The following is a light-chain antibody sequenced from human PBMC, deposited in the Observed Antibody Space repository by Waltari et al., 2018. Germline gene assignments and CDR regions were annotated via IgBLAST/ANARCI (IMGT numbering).Light chain of an antibody. J-gene: IGKJ1*01. Sequence: DIVMTQSPDSLAVSLGERATINCKSSQSVLYSSNNKNYFAWYQQKPGQPPKLLIYWASTREAGIPDRFSGSGSGTDFTLTISSVQAEDVAVYFCQQYYSTPLTFGQGTKVEIK. V-gene: IGKV4-1*01. CDR2: WAS. CDR1: QSVLYSSNNKNY. CDR3: QQYYSTPLT.